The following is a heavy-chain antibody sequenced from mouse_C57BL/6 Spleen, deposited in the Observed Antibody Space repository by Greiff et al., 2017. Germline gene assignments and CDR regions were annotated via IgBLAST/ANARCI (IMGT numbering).Heavy chain of an antibody. D-gene: IGHD1-1*02. CDR3: ARRGGKRAWFAY. CDR1: GYTFTSYW. J-gene: IGHJ3*01. CDR2: IYPGSGST. V-gene: IGHV1-55*01. Sequence: VQLQQPGAELVKPGASVKMSCKASGYTFTSYWITWVKQRPGQGLEWIGDIYPGSGSTNYNEKFKSKATLTVDTSSSTAYMQLSSLTSEDSAVXYCARRGGKRAWFAYWGQGTLVTVSA.